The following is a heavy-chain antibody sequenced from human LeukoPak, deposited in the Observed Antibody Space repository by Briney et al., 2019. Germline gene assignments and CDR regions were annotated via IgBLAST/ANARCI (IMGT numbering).Heavy chain of an antibody. CDR1: GFTFSSYW. D-gene: IGHD5-18*01. Sequence: GGSLRLSCADSGFTFSSYWMTWIRQAPGKGLEWVANIKQDGSEKYYVDSVKGRFTISRDNAKNSLYLQMNSLRAEDTAVYYCARDTGGGYSCYDCWGQGTLVTVSS. J-gene: IGHJ4*02. CDR3: ARDTGGGYSCYDC. V-gene: IGHV3-7*01. CDR2: IKQDGSEK.